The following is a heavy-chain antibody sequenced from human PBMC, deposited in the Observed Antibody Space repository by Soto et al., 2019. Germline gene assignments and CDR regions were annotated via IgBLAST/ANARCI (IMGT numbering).Heavy chain of an antibody. CDR1: GFTFSSYA. Sequence: GGSLRLSCAASGFTFSSYAMHWVRQAPGKGLEWVAVISYDGSNKYYADSVKGRFTISRDNSKNTLYLQMNSLRAEDTAVYYCAREIYDSSGYHGAFDYWGQGTLVTVSS. CDR3: AREIYDSSGYHGAFDY. V-gene: IGHV3-30-3*01. J-gene: IGHJ4*02. D-gene: IGHD3-22*01. CDR2: ISYDGSNK.